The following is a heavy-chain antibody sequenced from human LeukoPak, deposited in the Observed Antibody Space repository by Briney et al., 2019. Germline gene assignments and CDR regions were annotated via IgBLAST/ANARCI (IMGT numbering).Heavy chain of an antibody. Sequence: GGSLRLSCAASGFTFSSYAMSWIRQAPGKGLDWVSAVSGGGEDTYYPDSVKGRFTVSRDNSKNTLYLQMNSLRVEDTAIYYCAKPRAMTTGVGRYFDLWGRGTLVTVSS. CDR2: VSGGGEDT. V-gene: IGHV3-23*01. D-gene: IGHD1-1*01. J-gene: IGHJ2*01. CDR1: GFTFSSYA. CDR3: AKPRAMTTGVGRYFDL.